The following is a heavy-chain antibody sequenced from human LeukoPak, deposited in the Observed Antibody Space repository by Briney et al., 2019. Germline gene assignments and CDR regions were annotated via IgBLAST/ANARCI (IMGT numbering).Heavy chain of an antibody. J-gene: IGHJ4*02. D-gene: IGHD2-2*01. CDR3: AKDRPLFQLKGTPPLDY. CDR2: ISGSGGST. V-gene: IGHV3-23*01. Sequence: GGSLRLSCAASGFTFSSYAMSWVRQAPGKGLEWVSAISGSGGSTYYADSVRGRFTISRDNSKNTLYLQVKSLRAEDTAVYYCAKDRPLFQLKGTPPLDYWGRGTLVTVSS. CDR1: GFTFSSYA.